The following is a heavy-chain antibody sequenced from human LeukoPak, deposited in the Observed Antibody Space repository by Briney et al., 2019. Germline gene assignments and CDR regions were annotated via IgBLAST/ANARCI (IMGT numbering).Heavy chain of an antibody. CDR1: GGSISSYY. Sequence: SETLSLTCTVSGGSISSYYWSWIRQPPGQGLEWIGLIYYTGSANYNPSLKSRVTISVDTSKNQFSLKLSSVTAADTAVYYCARDVEFRYGGYEVGTFDIWGQGTLVTVSS. J-gene: IGHJ3*02. D-gene: IGHD5-12*01. CDR2: IYYTGSA. CDR3: ARDVEFRYGGYEVGTFDI. V-gene: IGHV4-59*01.